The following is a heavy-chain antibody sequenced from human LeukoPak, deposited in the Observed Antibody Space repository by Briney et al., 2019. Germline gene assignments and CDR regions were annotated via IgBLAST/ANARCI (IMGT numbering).Heavy chain of an antibody. V-gene: IGHV4-30-2*01. J-gene: IGHJ4*02. CDR1: GGSISSGGYS. Sequence: RSETLSLTCAVSGGSISSGGYSWSWIRQPPGKGLEWIGYIYHSGSTYYNPSLKSRVTISVDRSKNQFSLKLSSVTAADTAVYYCARSDGAGATDYWGQGTLVTVSS. D-gene: IGHD1-26*01. CDR3: ARSDGAGATDY. CDR2: IYHSGST.